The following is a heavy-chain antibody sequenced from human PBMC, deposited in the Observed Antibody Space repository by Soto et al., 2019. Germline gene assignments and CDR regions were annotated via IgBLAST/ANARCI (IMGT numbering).Heavy chain of an antibody. V-gene: IGHV1-46*01. CDR2: VNPGDWRA. J-gene: IGHJ4*02. CDR3: GRVGQTLHETFDC. D-gene: IGHD3-3*01. Sequence: GASVKVSCKASGYNFGSYYMQGVRQAPGQRFEWMGTVNPGDWRASYAQKFQGRITMTRDTSTSTLFLEMARLTYEDTALYYCGRVGQTLHETFDCRGQGIQVTVSS. CDR1: GYNFGSYY.